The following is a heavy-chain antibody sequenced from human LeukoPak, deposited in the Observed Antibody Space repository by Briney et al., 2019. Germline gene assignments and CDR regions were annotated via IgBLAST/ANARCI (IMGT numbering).Heavy chain of an antibody. J-gene: IGHJ4*02. CDR3: ARDGSVGSSWWDY. V-gene: IGHV3-21*01. Sequence: GGSLRLSCAASGFTFSSDSMNWVRQAPGKGLEWVSSISSSSSYIYYADSVKGRFTISRDNAKNSLYLQMNSLRAEDTAVYYCARDGSVGSSWWDYWGQGTLVTVSS. CDR1: GFTFSSDS. D-gene: IGHD6-13*01. CDR2: ISSSSSYI.